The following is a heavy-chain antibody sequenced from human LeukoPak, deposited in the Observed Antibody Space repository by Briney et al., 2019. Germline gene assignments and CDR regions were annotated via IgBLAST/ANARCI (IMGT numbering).Heavy chain of an antibody. Sequence: GGSLRLSCAASGFTFSSYWTSWVRQAPGKGLEWVANIKQDGSEKYYVDSVKGRFTISRDNAKNSLYLQMNSLRAEDTAVYYCARNIVGATSWGDFDYWGQGTLVTVSS. V-gene: IGHV3-7*01. CDR1: GFTFSSYW. D-gene: IGHD1-26*01. CDR2: IKQDGSEK. J-gene: IGHJ4*02. CDR3: ARNIVGATSWGDFDY.